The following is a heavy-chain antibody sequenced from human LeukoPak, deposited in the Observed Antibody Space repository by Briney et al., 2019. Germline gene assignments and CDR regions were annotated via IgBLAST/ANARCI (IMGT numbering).Heavy chain of an antibody. CDR2: IYYSGST. CDR1: GGSISSYY. J-gene: IGHJ2*01. Sequence: SETLSLTCTVSGGSISSYYWSWIRQPPGKGLEWIGYIYYSGSTNYNPSLKSRVTISVDTSKNQFSLKLSSVTAADTAVYYCARDTYYYDSRLGYFDLWGHGTLVTVSS. V-gene: IGHV4-59*01. D-gene: IGHD3-22*01. CDR3: ARDTYYYDSRLGYFDL.